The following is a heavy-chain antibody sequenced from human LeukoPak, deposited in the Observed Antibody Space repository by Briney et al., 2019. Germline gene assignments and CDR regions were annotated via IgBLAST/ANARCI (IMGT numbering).Heavy chain of an antibody. CDR2: IIPILGIA. CDR1: GGIFSSYA. Sequence: GASVKVSCKASGGIFSSYAISWVRQAPGQGLEWMGRIIPILGIANYAQKFQGRVTITADKSTSTAYMELSSLRSEDTAVYYCATDDYGDYRMIYYYGMDVWGQGTTVTVSS. CDR3: ATDDYGDYRMIYYYGMDV. D-gene: IGHD4-17*01. J-gene: IGHJ6*02. V-gene: IGHV1-69*04.